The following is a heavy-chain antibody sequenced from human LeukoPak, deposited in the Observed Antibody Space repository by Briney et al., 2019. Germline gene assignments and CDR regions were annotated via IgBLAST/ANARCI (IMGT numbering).Heavy chain of an antibody. CDR3: AKWGDYDVLTGYYVSDY. D-gene: IGHD3-9*01. CDR2: ITGSGGNT. CDR1: GFTLSNYA. V-gene: IGHV3-23*01. J-gene: IGHJ4*02. Sequence: GGSLRLSCAASGFTLSNYAMSWVRQAPGKGLEWVSAITGSGGNTYYADSVKGRFTISRDNSKNTVFLQMNSLRAEDTAVYYCAKWGDYDVLTGYYVSDYWGQGTLVTVSS.